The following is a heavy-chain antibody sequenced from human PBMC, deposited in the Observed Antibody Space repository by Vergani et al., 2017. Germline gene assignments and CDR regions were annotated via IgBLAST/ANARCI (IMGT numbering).Heavy chain of an antibody. V-gene: IGHV4-34*01. CDR3: ARRPSSIAARRVYFQH. Sequence: QVQLQQWGAGLLKPSETLSLTCAVYGGSFSGYYWSWIRQPPGKGLEWIGEINHSGSTNYNPSLNSRVTISVDTSKNQFSLKRSSVTAADTAVYYFARRPSSIAARRVYFQHWGQGTLVTVSS. CDR2: INHSGST. D-gene: IGHD6-6*01. CDR1: GGSFSGYY. J-gene: IGHJ1*01.